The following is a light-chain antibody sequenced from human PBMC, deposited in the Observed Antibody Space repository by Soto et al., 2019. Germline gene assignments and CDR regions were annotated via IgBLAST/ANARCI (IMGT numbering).Light chain of an antibody. Sequence: DIEMTQSPSSLSASVGDRVTITCQASQDISNYLNWYQQKPGKAPKLLIYDASNLQTGVSSRFSGSGSGTDFTFTISSMKHEDIATDSCKQYDNLPLSFGGGTKVEIK. CDR2: DAS. CDR3: KQYDNLPLS. V-gene: IGKV1-33*01. CDR1: QDISNY. J-gene: IGKJ4*01.